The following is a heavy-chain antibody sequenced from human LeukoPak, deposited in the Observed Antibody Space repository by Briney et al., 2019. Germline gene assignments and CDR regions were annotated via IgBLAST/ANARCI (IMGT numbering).Heavy chain of an antibody. CDR1: GGSISSHNYY. J-gene: IGHJ5*02. CDR3: ARGDYSDYVANWFEH. CDR2: IYSSGST. V-gene: IGHV4-39*01. Sequence: SETLSLTCTVSGGSISSHNYYWGWIRQPPGKGLEWIGSIYSSGSTYYNPSLKSRVTISVDTSKNQFSLKLNSVTAADTAVYYCARGDYSDYVANWFEHWGQGTLVTVSS. D-gene: IGHD4-11*01.